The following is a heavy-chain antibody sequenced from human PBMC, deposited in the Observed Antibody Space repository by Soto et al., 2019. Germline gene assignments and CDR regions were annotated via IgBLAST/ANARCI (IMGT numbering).Heavy chain of an antibody. CDR1: GYTFTSYA. D-gene: IGHD3-16*02. Sequence: ASVKVSCKASGYTFTSYAMHWVRQAPGQGLEWMGGIIPIFGTANYAQKFQGRVTITADESTSTAYMELSSLRSEDTAVYYCARESPEYYDYVWGSYRIYYFDYWGQGTLVTVSS. V-gene: IGHV1-69*13. CDR3: ARESPEYYDYVWGSYRIYYFDY. J-gene: IGHJ4*02. CDR2: IIPIFGTA.